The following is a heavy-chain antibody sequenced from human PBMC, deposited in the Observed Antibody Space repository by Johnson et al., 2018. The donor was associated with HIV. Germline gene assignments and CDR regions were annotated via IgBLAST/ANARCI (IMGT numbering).Heavy chain of an antibody. CDR3: ARERVGGWEDAFDI. V-gene: IGHV3-7*01. Sequence: EVQLVESGGGLVQPGGSLRLSCAASRFTFSSYWMTWVRQAPGKGLEWVANIKQDGSEKHYVDSVKGRFSISRDNAKNSLYLQMKSLRAEDTAVYYCARERVGGWEDAFDIWGQGTMVIVSS. D-gene: IGHD6-19*01. CDR2: IKQDGSEK. J-gene: IGHJ3*02. CDR1: RFTFSSYW.